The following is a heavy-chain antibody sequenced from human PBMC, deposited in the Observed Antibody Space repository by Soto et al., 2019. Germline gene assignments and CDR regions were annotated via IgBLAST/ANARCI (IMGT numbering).Heavy chain of an antibody. CDR1: GLTFSSYS. V-gene: IGHV3-48*01. J-gene: IGHJ6*02. CDR3: AFGEESRYYYYGMAG. D-gene: IGHD3-10*01. Sequence: EVQLVESGGGLVQRGGSLRLSCAASGLTFSSYSMNWVRQAPGKGLEWVSYISSSSSTIYYADSVKGRFTISRDNAKDSLYLRRNRLRAGDTAVDYCAFGEESRYYYYGMAGWGQGTTVTVSS. CDR2: ISSSSSTI.